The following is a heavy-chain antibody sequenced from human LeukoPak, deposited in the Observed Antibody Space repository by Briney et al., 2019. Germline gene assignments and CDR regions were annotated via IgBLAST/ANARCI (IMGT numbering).Heavy chain of an antibody. CDR3: ARYNWNYPQYYFDY. D-gene: IGHD1-7*01. CDR1: GFTFDDYG. Sequence: PGGSLRLSCAASGFTFDDYGMSWVRQAPGKGLEWVSGINWNGGSTGYADSVKGRFTISRDNAKNSPYLQMNSLRAEDTALYYCARYNWNYPQYYFDYWGQGTLVTVSS. V-gene: IGHV3-20*04. CDR2: INWNGGST. J-gene: IGHJ4*02.